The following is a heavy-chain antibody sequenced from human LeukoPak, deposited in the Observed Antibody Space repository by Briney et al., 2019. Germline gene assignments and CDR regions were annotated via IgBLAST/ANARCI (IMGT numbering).Heavy chain of an antibody. CDR3: VRDTSGYYDY. Sequence: GGSLRLSCAASGFTFSNYWMTWVRQAPGKGLEWVANINRDGSERYYVDSVKGRFTISRDDAKSSLYLQMNSLRAEDTAVYYCVRDTSGYYDYWGQGALVTVSS. D-gene: IGHD2-15*01. J-gene: IGHJ4*02. CDR2: INRDGSER. V-gene: IGHV3-7*03. CDR1: GFTFSNYW.